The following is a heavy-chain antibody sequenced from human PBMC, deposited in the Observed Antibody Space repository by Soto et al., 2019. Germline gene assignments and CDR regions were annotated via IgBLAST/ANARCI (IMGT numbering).Heavy chain of an antibody. CDR3: ARGATMVRGVIATGMDV. CDR1: GGTFSSYA. V-gene: IGHV1-69*13. J-gene: IGHJ6*02. CDR2: IIPIFGTA. D-gene: IGHD3-10*01. Sequence: SVKVSCKASGGTFSSYAISWVRQAPGQGLEWMGGIIPIFGTANYAQKFQGRVTITADESTSTAYMELSSLRSEDTAVYYCARGATMVRGVIATGMDVWGQGTTVTASS.